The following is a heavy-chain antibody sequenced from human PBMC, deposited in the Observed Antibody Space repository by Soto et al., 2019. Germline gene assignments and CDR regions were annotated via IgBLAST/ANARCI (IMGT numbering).Heavy chain of an antibody. J-gene: IGHJ4*02. D-gene: IGHD4-17*01. V-gene: IGHV2-5*02. Sequence: QITLKESGPTLVKPTQTLTLTCTFSGFSLSTSGVGVVWLRQPPGKALEWLALVYWDDDKRYSPSLKSRLTITQDTSKNQVVLTMNNMDHVDTATYYCAHSSSRWPWGYWGQGARVTVPS. CDR3: AHSSSRWPWGY. CDR2: VYWDDDK. CDR1: GFSLSTSGVG.